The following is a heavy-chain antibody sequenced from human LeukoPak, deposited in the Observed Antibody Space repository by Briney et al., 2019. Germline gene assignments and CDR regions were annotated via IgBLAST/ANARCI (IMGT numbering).Heavy chain of an antibody. J-gene: IGHJ4*02. CDR1: GYTFTSYG. CDR2: ISAYNGNT. V-gene: IGHV1-18*01. D-gene: IGHD3-10*01. CDR3: ARGRYGSGPADY. Sequence: ASVKVSCKASGYTFTSYGISWVRQAPGHGLEWMGWISAYNGNTNYAQKLQGRVTMTRDTSISTAYMELSRLRSDDTAVYYCARGRYGSGPADYWGQGALVTVSS.